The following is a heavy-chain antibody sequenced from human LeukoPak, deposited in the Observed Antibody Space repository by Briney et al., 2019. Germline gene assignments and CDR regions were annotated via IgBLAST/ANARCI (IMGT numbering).Heavy chain of an antibody. D-gene: IGHD3-9*01. CDR1: GYTFTSYG. Sequence: ALVKVSCKASGYTFTSYGISWVRQAPGQGLEWMGWISAYNGNTNYAQKLQGRVTMTTDTSTSTAYMELRRLRSDDTAVYYCARVIKSYYDILTGYYGYYYYGMDVWGQGTTVTVSS. V-gene: IGHV1-18*01. CDR3: ARVIKSYYDILTGYYGYYYYGMDV. J-gene: IGHJ6*02. CDR2: ISAYNGNT.